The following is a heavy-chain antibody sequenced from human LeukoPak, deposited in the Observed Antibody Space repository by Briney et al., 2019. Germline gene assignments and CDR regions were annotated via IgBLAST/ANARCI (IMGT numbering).Heavy chain of an antibody. J-gene: IGHJ3*02. CDR2: ISGSGGST. CDR3: AKAEVFDI. CDR1: GFTVGSNY. V-gene: IGHV3-23*01. Sequence: GGSLRLSCAASGFTVGSNYISWVRHAPAEGLEWVSAISGSGGSTYYADSVKGRFTISRDNSKNTLYLQMNSLRAEDTAVYYCAKAEVFDIWGQGTMVTVSS.